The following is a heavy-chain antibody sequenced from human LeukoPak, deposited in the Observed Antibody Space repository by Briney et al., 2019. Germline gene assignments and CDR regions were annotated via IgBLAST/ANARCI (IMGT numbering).Heavy chain of an antibody. D-gene: IGHD3-22*01. CDR2: ISGSGGST. Sequence: GGSLRLSCAASGFTFSSYAMSWVRQAPGKGLEWVSAISGSGGSTYYAGSVKGRFTISRDNSKNTLYLQMNSLRAEDTAVYYCAKAGSSGYLSYFDYWGQGTLVTVSS. J-gene: IGHJ4*02. V-gene: IGHV3-23*01. CDR1: GFTFSSYA. CDR3: AKAGSSGYLSYFDY.